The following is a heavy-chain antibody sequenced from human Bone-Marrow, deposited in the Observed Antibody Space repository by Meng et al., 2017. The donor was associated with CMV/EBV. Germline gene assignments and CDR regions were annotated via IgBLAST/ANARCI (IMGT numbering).Heavy chain of an antibody. CDR3: AREQWELLGAFDF. V-gene: IGHV1-46*01. D-gene: IGHD1-26*01. CDR1: GYTFTSYY. Sequence: ASVKVSCKASGYTFTSYYMHWVRQAPGQGLEWMGIINPIGGSTSYAQKFQGRVTMTRDTSTSTVYMEVSSLRSEDTAVYYCAREQWELLGAFDFWGQGILVTVSS. J-gene: IGHJ4*02. CDR2: INPIGGST.